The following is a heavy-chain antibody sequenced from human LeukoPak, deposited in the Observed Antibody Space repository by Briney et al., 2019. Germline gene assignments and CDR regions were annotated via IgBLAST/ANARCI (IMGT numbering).Heavy chain of an antibody. V-gene: IGHV1-18*01. CDR3: ARQSVISSRSPDDAFDI. Sequence: ASVKVSCKVSGYTFTKYGINWVRQAPGQGLEWMGCISGYNGNTNYIQTLQGRVIMTTDTSTSTAYMELRSLRSDDAAVYYCARQSVISSRSPDDAFDIWGQGTMVSVSS. CDR2: ISGYNGNT. D-gene: IGHD2-21*01. CDR1: GYTFTKYG. J-gene: IGHJ3*02.